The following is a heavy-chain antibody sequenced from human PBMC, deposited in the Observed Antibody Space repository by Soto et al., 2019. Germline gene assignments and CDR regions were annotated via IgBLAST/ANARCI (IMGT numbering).Heavy chain of an antibody. CDR1: GGSIETFY. D-gene: IGHD4-17*01. CDR3: AKDYHPYGGKAPNFDY. V-gene: IGHV4-59*01. Sequence: SETLSLTCTISGGSIETFYWSWIRQPPGKGLEWIGYISNSGSTNYNPSLESRVTVSVDTAKNEFSLKLNSLRAEDTAVYYCAKDYHPYGGKAPNFDYWGQGTLVTVSS. CDR2: ISNSGST. J-gene: IGHJ4*02.